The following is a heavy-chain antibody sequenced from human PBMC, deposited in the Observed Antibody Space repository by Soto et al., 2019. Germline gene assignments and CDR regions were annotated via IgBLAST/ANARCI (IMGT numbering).Heavy chain of an antibody. J-gene: IGHJ6*01. Sequence: QVQLVQSGAVVRKPGASVKVSCTASGYTFTSYDLNWVRQTTGQGLEWMGWMNPNTGSTGFAQKFQGRLTMTRDTSNSTANMELSSLTSEDTALYYCARASHTSSVYYFYY. D-gene: IGHD6-6*01. CDR1: GYTFTSYD. CDR3: ARASHTSSVYYFYY. CDR2: MNPNTGST. V-gene: IGHV1-8*02.